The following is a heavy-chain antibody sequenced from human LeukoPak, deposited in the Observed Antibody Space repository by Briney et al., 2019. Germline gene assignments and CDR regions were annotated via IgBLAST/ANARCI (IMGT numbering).Heavy chain of an antibody. CDR3: GREGSRDFGSVPVYNFVS. CDR2: IYYSGST. D-gene: IGHD3-3*01. CDR1: GGSISYYY. J-gene: IGHJ4*02. Sequence: SETLSLTCTVSGGSISYYYWSWIRQPPGKGLEWVGYIYYSGSTNYNPSLQSRVTISVDTSKNQFSLPLSSVTAADTAVYDCGREGSRDFGSVPVYNFVSWGEGTLGTVSS. V-gene: IGHV4-59*01.